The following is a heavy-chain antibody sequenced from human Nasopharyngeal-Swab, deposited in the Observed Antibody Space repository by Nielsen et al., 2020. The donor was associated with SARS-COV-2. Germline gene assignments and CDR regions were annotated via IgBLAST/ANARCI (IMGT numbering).Heavy chain of an antibody. J-gene: IGHJ4*02. Sequence: GESLKISCAASGIIFSNYGISWVRQALGRGLEWVSTISGSAENTHYADSVKGRFTISRDNSMNTLYLQMNSLRADDTAVYYCAILYYGHWGQGTLVTVSS. CDR1: GIIFSNYG. CDR2: ISGSAENT. CDR3: AILYYGH. V-gene: IGHV3-23*01.